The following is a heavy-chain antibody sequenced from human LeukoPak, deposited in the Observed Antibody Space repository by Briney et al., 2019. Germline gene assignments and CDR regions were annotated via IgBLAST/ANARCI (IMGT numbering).Heavy chain of an antibody. CDR1: GHTFTSYY. CDR2: INPSGGST. Sequence: ASVKVSCKASGHTFTSYYMHWVRQAPGQGLKWMRIINPSGGSTSYAKKVQSRVTMTRDTSTCTVYMELSSMRSEDTAVYYCARGTPVRGGIRDDRVHFDYWGQGTLVTVSA. D-gene: IGHD3-10*01. CDR3: ARGTPVRGGIRDDRVHFDY. V-gene: IGHV1-46*01. J-gene: IGHJ4*02.